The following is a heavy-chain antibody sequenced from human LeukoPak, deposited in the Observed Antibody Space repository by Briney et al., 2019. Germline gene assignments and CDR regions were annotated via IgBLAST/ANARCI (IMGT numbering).Heavy chain of an antibody. CDR1: GNTFTSYG. CDR3: ARGSGGYCTNGVCSPHNWFDP. D-gene: IGHD2-8*01. CDR2: ISAYNGNT. V-gene: IGHV1-18*01. J-gene: IGHJ5*02. Sequence: ASVKLSCKASGNTFTSYGISWVRQAPGQGLDWMGWISAYNGNTNYAQKLQGRVTMTTDTSTSTAYMELRSLRSDDTAVYYCARGSGGYCTNGVCSPHNWFDPWGQGTLVTVSS.